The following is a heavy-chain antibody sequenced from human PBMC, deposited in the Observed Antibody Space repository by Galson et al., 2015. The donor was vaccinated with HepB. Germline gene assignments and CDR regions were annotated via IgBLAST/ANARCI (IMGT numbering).Heavy chain of an antibody. J-gene: IGHJ2*01. V-gene: IGHV3-9*01. CDR2: ISWNSFSI. D-gene: IGHD4-17*01. CDR1: GFTFSNYS. Sequence: SLRLSCAASGFTFSNYSMNWVRQAPGKGLEWVSGISWNSFSIGYGDSVKGRFTISRDNAKNSLYLQMNRLRAEDTALYFCAKAYGDGNWYFERWGRGTLVTVSS. CDR3: AKAYGDGNWYFER.